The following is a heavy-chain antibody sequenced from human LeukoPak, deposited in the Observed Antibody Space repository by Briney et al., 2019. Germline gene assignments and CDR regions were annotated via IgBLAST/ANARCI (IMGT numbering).Heavy chain of an antibody. CDR3: AKCILTGYYKGYMDV. CDR1: GFTFSSYA. CDR2: FSATGGNT. Sequence: PGGSLRLSCAASGFTFSSYAMSWVRQAPGKGLEWVSGFSATGGNTHYADSVKGRFTISRDNSKNTLYLQMDSLRAEDTAVYYCAKCILTGYYKGYMDVWGKGTTVTISS. V-gene: IGHV3-23*01. J-gene: IGHJ6*03. D-gene: IGHD3-9*01.